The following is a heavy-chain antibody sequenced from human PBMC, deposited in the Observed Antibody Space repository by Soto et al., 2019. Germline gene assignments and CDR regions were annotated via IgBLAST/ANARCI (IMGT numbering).Heavy chain of an antibody. CDR1: GFTFSSYS. J-gene: IGHJ6*03. Sequence: PGGSLRLSCAASGFTFSSYSMNWVRQAPGKGLEWVSYISSSSSTIYYADSVKGRFTISRDNAKNSLYLQMNSLRAEDTAVYYCARDRKGTYYDILTGYYYYYYMDVWGKGTTVTVSS. CDR2: ISSSSSTI. CDR3: ARDRKGTYYDILTGYYYYYYMDV. V-gene: IGHV3-48*01. D-gene: IGHD3-9*01.